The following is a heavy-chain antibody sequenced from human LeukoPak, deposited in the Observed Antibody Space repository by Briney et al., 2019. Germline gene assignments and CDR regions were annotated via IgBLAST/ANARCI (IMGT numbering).Heavy chain of an antibody. CDR1: GFTFDDYA. CDR3: AKDIGYDFWSGYKDY. CDR2: ISWNSGSI. J-gene: IGHJ4*02. V-gene: IGHV3-9*01. D-gene: IGHD3-3*01. Sequence: GGSLRLSCAASGFTFDDYAMHWVRQAPGKGLERVSGISWNSGSIGYADSVKGRFTISRDNAKNSLYLQMNSLRAEDTALYYCAKDIGYDFWSGYKDYWGQGTLVTVSS.